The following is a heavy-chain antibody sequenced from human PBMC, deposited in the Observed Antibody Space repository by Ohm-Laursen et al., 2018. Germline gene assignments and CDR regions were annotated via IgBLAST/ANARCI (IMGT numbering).Heavy chain of an antibody. J-gene: IGHJ4*02. CDR2: ISGSGGST. CDR3: AKAATGYGYGRAYYYDSSGYDY. CDR1: GFTFSSYA. D-gene: IGHD3-22*01. Sequence: GSLRLSCTASGFTFSSYAMSWVRQAPGKGLEWVSAISGSGGSTYYADSVKGRFTISRDNSKNTLYLQMNSLRAEDTAVYYCAKAATGYGYGRAYYYDSSGYDYWGQGTLVTVSS. V-gene: IGHV3-23*01.